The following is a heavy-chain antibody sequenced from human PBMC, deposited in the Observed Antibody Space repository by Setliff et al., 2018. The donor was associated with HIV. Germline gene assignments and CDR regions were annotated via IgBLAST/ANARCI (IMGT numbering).Heavy chain of an antibody. CDR2: IRWNSDTI. CDR1: GFTFHDYA. Sequence: SLRLSCAASGFTFHDYAMHWVRQVPGKGLQWVSGIRWNSDTIAYADSVKGRFSISRDNAKNSLFLQMNSLRPEDTAFYYCAKAGPRYNWNYAYFDPWGQGTLVTVSS. CDR3: AKAGPRYNWNYAYFDP. J-gene: IGHJ5*02. D-gene: IGHD1-20*01. V-gene: IGHV3-9*01.